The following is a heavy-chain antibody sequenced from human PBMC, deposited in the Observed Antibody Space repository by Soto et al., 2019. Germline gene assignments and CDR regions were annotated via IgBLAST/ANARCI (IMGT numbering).Heavy chain of an antibody. D-gene: IGHD6-19*01. CDR3: ASAKLGQTGIAVAGPYFDY. CDR1: GGSISSSSYY. Sequence: PSETLSLTCIVSGGSISSSSYYWSWIRQPPGKGLEWIGYIYYSGSTNYNPSLKSRVTISVDTSKNQFSLKLSSVTAADTAVYYCASAKLGQTGIAVAGPYFDYWGQGTLVTVSS. J-gene: IGHJ4*02. V-gene: IGHV4-61*01. CDR2: IYYSGST.